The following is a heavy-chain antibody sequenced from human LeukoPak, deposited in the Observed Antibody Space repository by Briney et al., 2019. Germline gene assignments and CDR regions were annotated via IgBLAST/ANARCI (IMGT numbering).Heavy chain of an antibody. CDR1: GFTFSSYG. V-gene: IGHV3-30*03. CDR2: ISSDESER. J-gene: IGHJ6*02. Sequence: PGRSLRLSCAASGFTFSSYGMYWVRQAPGKGLEWVAVISSDESERYYADSVKRRFTISRDNSKNTLYLQMNTLRSEDTAVYYCARVNGMDVWGQGTTVTVSS. CDR3: ARVNGMDV.